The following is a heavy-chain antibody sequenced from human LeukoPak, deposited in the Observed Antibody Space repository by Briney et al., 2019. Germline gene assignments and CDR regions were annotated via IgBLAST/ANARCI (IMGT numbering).Heavy chain of an antibody. D-gene: IGHD3-22*01. V-gene: IGHV3-21*01. CDR2: ISSSSSYI. Sequence: GGSLRLSCAASGFTFSSYSMNWVRQAPGKGLEWVSSISSSSSYIYYADSVKGRFTISRDNAKNSLYLQMNSLRAEDTAVYYCARESGSSGYYPNWFDPWGQGTLVTVSS. J-gene: IGHJ5*02. CDR3: ARESGSSGYYPNWFDP. CDR1: GFTFSSYS.